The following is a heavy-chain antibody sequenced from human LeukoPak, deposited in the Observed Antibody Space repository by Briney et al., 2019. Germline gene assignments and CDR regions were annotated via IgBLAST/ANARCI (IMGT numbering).Heavy chain of an antibody. V-gene: IGHV3-23*01. D-gene: IGHD2-15*01. Sequence: GGSLRLSCAASGFTFSSYAMSWVRQAPGKGLEWISAISGSGGSTYYADSVKGRFTISRDNSKNTLYLQMNSLRAEDTAVYYCAKVLRVVVPLGMDVWGQGTTVTVSS. CDR2: ISGSGGST. J-gene: IGHJ6*02. CDR1: GFTFSSYA. CDR3: AKVLRVVVPLGMDV.